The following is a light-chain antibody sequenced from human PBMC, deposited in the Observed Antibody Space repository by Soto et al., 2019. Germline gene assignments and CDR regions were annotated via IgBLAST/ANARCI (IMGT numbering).Light chain of an antibody. J-gene: IGKJ1*01. V-gene: IGKV1-8*01. CDR2: AAS. Sequence: AIRMTQSPSSLSASTGDRVTITCRASQGISSYLAWYQQKPGKAPNLLIYAASTLQSGVPSRFSGSGSGTDFTLTISCLQSEDFATYYCQQYYSSWTFGQGTKVEIK. CDR1: QGISSY. CDR3: QQYYSSWT.